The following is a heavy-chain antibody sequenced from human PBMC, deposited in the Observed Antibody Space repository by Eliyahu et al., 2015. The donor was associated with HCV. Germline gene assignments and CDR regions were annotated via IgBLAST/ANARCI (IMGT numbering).Heavy chain of an antibody. V-gene: IGHV3-48*03. CDR2: ISSSGSTI. J-gene: IGHJ4*02. D-gene: IGHD5-12*01. CDR1: XFTFSXXE. CDR3: AREYSGYDYYFDY. Sequence: EVQLVESGGGLVQPGGSLRLXCAASXFTFSXXEMNWVRQAPGKGLEWVSYISSSGSTIYYADSVKGRFTISRDNAKNSLYLQMNSLRAEDTAVYYCAREYSGYDYYFDYWGQGTLVTVSS.